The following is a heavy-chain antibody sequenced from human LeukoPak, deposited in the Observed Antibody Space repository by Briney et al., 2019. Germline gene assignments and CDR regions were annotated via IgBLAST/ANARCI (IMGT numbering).Heavy chain of an antibody. J-gene: IGHJ3*02. D-gene: IGHD5-12*01. CDR2: INPNSGGT. Sequence: ASVKVSCKASGYTFTGYYMHWVRQAPGQGLEWMGWINPNSGGTNYAQKFQGRVTMTRDTSIGTAYMELSRLRSDDTAVYYCARGGDVYSGYDGAFDIWGQGTMVTVSS. CDR3: ARGGDVYSGYDGAFDI. V-gene: IGHV1-2*02. CDR1: GYTFTGYY.